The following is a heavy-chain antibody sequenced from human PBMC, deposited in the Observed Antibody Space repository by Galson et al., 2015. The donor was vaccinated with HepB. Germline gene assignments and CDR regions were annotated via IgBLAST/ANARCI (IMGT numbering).Heavy chain of an antibody. D-gene: IGHD3-3*01. CDR2: INTNTGNP. CDR3: ARGPALRFLEWLFVFGMDV. J-gene: IGHJ6*04. Sequence: SVKVSCKASGYTFTSYAMNWVRQAPGQGLEWMGWINTNTGNPTYAQGFTGRFVFSLDTSVSTAYLQISSLKAEDTAVYYCARGPALRFLEWLFVFGMDVWGKGTTVTVSS. V-gene: IGHV7-4-1*02. CDR1: GYTFTSYA.